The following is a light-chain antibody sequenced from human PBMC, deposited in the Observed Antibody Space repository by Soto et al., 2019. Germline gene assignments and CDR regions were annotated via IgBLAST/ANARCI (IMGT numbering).Light chain of an antibody. Sequence: QSALTQPPSASGSPGQSVSISCTGTSSDIGGYNYVSWYQQHPGKAPKLIIYEVNKRPSGVPDRVSGSKSGNTASLTVSGLKAEDEADYYCCSYGGSNNMIFGGGTKLTVL. V-gene: IGLV2-8*01. CDR3: CSYGGSNNMI. J-gene: IGLJ2*01. CDR1: SSDIGGYNY. CDR2: EVN.